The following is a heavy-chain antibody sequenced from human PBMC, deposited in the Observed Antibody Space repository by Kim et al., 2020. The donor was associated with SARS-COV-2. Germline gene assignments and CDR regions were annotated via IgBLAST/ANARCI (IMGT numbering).Heavy chain of an antibody. D-gene: IGHD6-13*01. CDR2: GDTK. J-gene: IGHJ4*02. CDR3: ANPRQPDY. Sequence: GDTKTYAGSVKGRFTIARDNSKNTLYLQMSSLRAEDTAIYYCANPRQPDYWGQGTLVTVSS. V-gene: IGHV3-23*01.